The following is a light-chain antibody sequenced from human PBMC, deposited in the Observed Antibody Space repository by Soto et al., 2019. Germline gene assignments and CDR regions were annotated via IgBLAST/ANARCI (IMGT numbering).Light chain of an antibody. CDR3: QQYNSYPIT. V-gene: IGKV1-5*03. CDR1: QSIGSG. Sequence: DIQMTQSPSTLSASVGDGVTITCRASQSIGSGLAWYQQKPGKAPKLLIYKATNLQTGVPSRFSGSGSGTDFSLTISSLQPVDSATYYCQQYNSYPITFGQGTRLEIK. CDR2: KAT. J-gene: IGKJ5*01.